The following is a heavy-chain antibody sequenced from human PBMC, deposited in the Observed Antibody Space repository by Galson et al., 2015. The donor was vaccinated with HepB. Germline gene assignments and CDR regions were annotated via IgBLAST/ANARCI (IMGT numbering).Heavy chain of an antibody. Sequence: SLRLSCAASGFTLSRHAMYWVRQAPGTGLEWVAVISYDGSIKDYADSVKGRFTISRDNSKNTLYLQMNSLRAEDTGVYFCARQSPDGGSPGRFYYNYYYMDVWGKGTTVTVSS. CDR1: GFTLSRHA. CDR2: ISYDGSIK. CDR3: ARQSPDGGSPGRFYYNYYYMDV. D-gene: IGHD1-26*01. J-gene: IGHJ6*03. V-gene: IGHV3-30-3*01.